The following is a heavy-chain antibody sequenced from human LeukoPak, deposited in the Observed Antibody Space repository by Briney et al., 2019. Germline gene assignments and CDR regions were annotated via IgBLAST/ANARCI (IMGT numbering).Heavy chain of an antibody. Sequence: PGGSLRLSCAPSGFTFSSSDMDWVRQAPGKGLEWVSSISSSSSYIYYTASVRGRFTISRDNAKNSLYLQMNRLRAEDTAVYFCAKEGRRTTPGYWGQGTLVTVSS. CDR2: ISSSSSYI. CDR1: GFTFSSSD. CDR3: AKEGRRTTPGY. V-gene: IGHV3-21*01. J-gene: IGHJ4*02. D-gene: IGHD1-14*01.